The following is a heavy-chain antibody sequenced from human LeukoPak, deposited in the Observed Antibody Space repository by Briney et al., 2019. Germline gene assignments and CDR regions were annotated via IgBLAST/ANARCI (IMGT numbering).Heavy chain of an antibody. V-gene: IGHV4-4*07. J-gene: IGHJ6*02. Sequence: PSETLSLTCTVSGDSVSSYYWSWIRQPAGKGLEWIGRIYVSGGLNYNPSLKSRVTMSIDTSKNQFSLRLSSVTAADTAVYYCVRDWQLGPGHFYYGMDVWGQGTTVTVSS. CDR3: VRDWQLGPGHFYYGMDV. CDR2: IYVSGGL. CDR1: GDSVSSYY. D-gene: IGHD6-13*01.